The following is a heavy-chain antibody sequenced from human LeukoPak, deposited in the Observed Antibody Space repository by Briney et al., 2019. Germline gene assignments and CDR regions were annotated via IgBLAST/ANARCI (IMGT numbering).Heavy chain of an antibody. CDR3: ARAMVRGVIPQYWFDP. CDR2: ISAYNGNT. J-gene: IGHJ5*02. Sequence: ASVKFSCKASGYTFTSYGITWVRQAPGQGLEWMGWISAYNGNTNYAQKLQGRVTMTTDTSTSTAYMELRGLRSDDTAVYYCARAMVRGVIPQYWFDPWGQGTLVTVSS. D-gene: IGHD3-10*01. V-gene: IGHV1-18*01. CDR1: GYTFTSYG.